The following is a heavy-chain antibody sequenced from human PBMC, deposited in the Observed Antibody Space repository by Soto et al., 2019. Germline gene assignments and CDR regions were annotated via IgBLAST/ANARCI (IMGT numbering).Heavy chain of an antibody. J-gene: IGHJ4*02. CDR3: ARNRRPGSGNWYGVDS. Sequence: QVQLQESGPGLVKPSETLSLTCSVSGGSISNYYCSWIRQPPGKGLEWIGYIYSSGNTNYNPSLKSRVTISVDTSKNQFSLTLSSMTAADTAVYYCARNRRPGSGNWYGVDSWGQGSLVTVSS. D-gene: IGHD6-13*01. CDR2: IYSSGNT. V-gene: IGHV4-59*08. CDR1: GGSISNYY.